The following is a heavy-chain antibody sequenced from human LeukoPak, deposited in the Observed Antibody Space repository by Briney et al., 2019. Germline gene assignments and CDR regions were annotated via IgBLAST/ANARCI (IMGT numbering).Heavy chain of an antibody. J-gene: IGHJ4*02. CDR3: ISRDTTGSNSFDY. V-gene: IGHV4-59*08. CDR2: IYYSGST. CDR1: VGSINSHY. Sequence: KSSETLSLTCTVSVGSINSHYRSWIRQPPGKGLEWIGDIYYSGSTKYNPSLKSRVTISVDTSKNHLSLKLSSVLAADTAIYYSISRDTTGSNSFDYWGQGPLVTVSS. D-gene: IGHD5-24*01.